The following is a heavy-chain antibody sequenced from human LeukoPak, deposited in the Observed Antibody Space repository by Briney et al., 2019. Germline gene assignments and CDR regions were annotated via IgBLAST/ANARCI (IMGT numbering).Heavy chain of an antibody. CDR1: GFTFDDYA. V-gene: IGHV3-9*03. J-gene: IGHJ4*02. CDR3: AKDIYSSSSASFDY. Sequence: GRSLRLSCAASGFTFDDYAMHWVRQAPGKGLEWVSGISWNSGSIGYADSVKGRFTISRDNAKNSLYLQMNSLRAEGMALYYCAKDIYSSSSASFDYWRQGTLVTVSS. D-gene: IGHD6-6*01. CDR2: ISWNSGSI.